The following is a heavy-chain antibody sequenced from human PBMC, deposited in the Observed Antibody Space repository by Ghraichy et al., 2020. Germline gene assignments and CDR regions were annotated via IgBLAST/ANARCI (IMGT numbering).Heavy chain of an antibody. CDR1: GYTFTSYA. CDR2: INAGNGNT. J-gene: IGHJ4*02. CDR3: ARDQDTAMAYYFDY. D-gene: IGHD5-18*01. V-gene: IGHV1-3*01. Sequence: ASVKVSCKASGYTFTSYAMHWVRQAPGQRLEWMGWINAGNGNTKYSQKFQGRVTITRDTSASTAYMELSSLRSEDTAVYYCARDQDTAMAYYFDYWGQGTLVTVSS.